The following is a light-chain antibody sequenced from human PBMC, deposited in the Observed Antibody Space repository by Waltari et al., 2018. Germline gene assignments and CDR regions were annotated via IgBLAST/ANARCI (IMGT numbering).Light chain of an antibody. CDR1: QSVSSN. CDR2: GAS. CDR3: QQYNNWPIT. V-gene: IGKV3-15*01. J-gene: IGKJ5*01. Sequence: EIVMTQSPATLSVSPGERATLSCRASQSVSSNLAWYQQKPGQAPRLRNYGASTRATGIPARFSGSGSGTEFTLTISSLQSEHVAVYYCQQYNNWPITFGQGTRLEIK.